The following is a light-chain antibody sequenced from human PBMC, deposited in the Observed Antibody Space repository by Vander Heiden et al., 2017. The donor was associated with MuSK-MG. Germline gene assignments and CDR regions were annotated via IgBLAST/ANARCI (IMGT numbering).Light chain of an antibody. CDR2: SAS. V-gene: IGKV1-12*01. CDR1: QGISTW. CDR3: QQANGFPRT. Sequence: DIQMTQSPSTVSASVGDRVTITCRASQGISTWLAWYQQKPGKAPKLLIHSASTLQSGVPSRFSGSGSETDFTLTISSLQPEDFATYYCQQANGFPRTFGGGTKVXIK. J-gene: IGKJ4*01.